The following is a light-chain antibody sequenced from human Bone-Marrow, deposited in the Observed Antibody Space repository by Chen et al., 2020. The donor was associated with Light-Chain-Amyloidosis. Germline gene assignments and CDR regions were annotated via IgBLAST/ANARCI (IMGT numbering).Light chain of an antibody. CDR3: QSADSSGTYEVI. V-gene: IGLV3-25*03. Sequence: SYELTQPPSVSVSPGQTARITCPGYDLPTTYAYWYQQKPVQAPVLEIHRDTERPSGISERFSGSSSGTTATLTISGVQAEDEADYHCQSADSSGTYEVIFGGGTKLTVL. J-gene: IGLJ2*01. CDR1: DLPTTY. CDR2: RDT.